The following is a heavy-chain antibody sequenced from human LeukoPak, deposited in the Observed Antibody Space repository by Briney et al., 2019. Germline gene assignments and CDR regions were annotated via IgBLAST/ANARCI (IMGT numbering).Heavy chain of an antibody. CDR1: GYTFTGYY. CDR2: INPNSGGT. D-gene: IGHD3-10*01. J-gene: IGHJ4*02. CDR3: AASLWFGELFSGYFDY. Sequence: ASVKVSCKASGYTFTGYYMHWVRQAPGQGLEWMGWINPNSGGTNYAQKFQGRVTITADESTSTAYMELSSLRSEDTAVYYCAASLWFGELFSGYFDYWGQGTLVTVSS. V-gene: IGHV1-2*02.